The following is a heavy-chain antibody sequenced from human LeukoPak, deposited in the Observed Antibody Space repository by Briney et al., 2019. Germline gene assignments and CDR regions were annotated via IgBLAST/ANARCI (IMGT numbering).Heavy chain of an antibody. J-gene: IGHJ4*02. CDR3: ARDFRYYYDSSAHDY. D-gene: IGHD3-22*01. Sequence: GGSLRLSCAASGFTFSSYAMSWVRQAPGKGLEWVSAISGSGGSTYYADSVKGRFTISRDNSKNTLYLQMNSLRAEDTAVYYCARDFRYYYDSSAHDYWGQGTLVTVSS. V-gene: IGHV3-23*01. CDR2: ISGSGGST. CDR1: GFTFSSYA.